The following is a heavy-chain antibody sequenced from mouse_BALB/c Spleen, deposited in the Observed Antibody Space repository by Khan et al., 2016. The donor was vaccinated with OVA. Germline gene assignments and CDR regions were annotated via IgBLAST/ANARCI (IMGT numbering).Heavy chain of an antibody. CDR3: TRHGYVAWFTY. V-gene: IGHV1S135*01. Sequence: EVELVESGPELMKPGAAVKISCKASGYSFTTYYIHWVLQSHGKSLEWIGYIDPFSGGATYNQKFKGKATLTVDKSSSTAYINLSNLTSEDSAVYYCTRHGYVAWFTYWGQGTLVTVSA. J-gene: IGHJ3*01. CDR2: IDPFSGGA. CDR1: GYSFTTYY. D-gene: IGHD2-2*01.